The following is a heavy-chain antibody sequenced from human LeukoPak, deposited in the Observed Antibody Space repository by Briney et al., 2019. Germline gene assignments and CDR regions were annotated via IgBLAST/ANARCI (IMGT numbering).Heavy chain of an antibody. V-gene: IGHV4-39*07. CDR1: GGSISSSSYY. Sequence: SSETLSLTCTVSGGSISSSSYYWGWIRQPPGKGLEWIGSIYYSGSTYYNPSLKSRVTISVDTSKNQFSLKLSSVTAADTAVYYCARDSGSYLPFDYWGQGTLVIVSS. D-gene: IGHD1-26*01. CDR2: IYYSGST. CDR3: ARDSGSYLPFDY. J-gene: IGHJ4*02.